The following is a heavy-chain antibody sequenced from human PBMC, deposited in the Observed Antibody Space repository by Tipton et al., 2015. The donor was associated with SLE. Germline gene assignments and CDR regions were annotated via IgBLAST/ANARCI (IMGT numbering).Heavy chain of an antibody. CDR1: GGSISRIGYY. D-gene: IGHD3-10*01. CDR2: IYYSGNT. CDR3: ARDRRGWYFDL. V-gene: IGHV4-31*03. J-gene: IGHJ2*01. Sequence: TLSLTCTVSGGSISRIGYYWSWIRQLPGKGLEWIGYIYYSGNTYYNPSLGSRLTISVDTSKDQSSLRLTSVTAADTAVYYCARDRRGWYFDLWGRGTLVTVSS.